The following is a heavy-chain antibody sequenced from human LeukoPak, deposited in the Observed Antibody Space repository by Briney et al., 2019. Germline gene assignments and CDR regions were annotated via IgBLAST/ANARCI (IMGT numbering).Heavy chain of an antibody. CDR1: GFTFDDYA. Sequence: SLRLSCAASGFTFDDYAMHWVRQAPGKGLEWVSGISWNSGSIGYADSVKGRFTISRDNAKNSLYLQMNSLRAEDTALYYCAKTDGGVISPFDYWGQGTLVTVSS. CDR3: AKTDGGVISPFDY. CDR2: ISWNSGSI. D-gene: IGHD3-10*01. J-gene: IGHJ4*02. V-gene: IGHV3-9*01.